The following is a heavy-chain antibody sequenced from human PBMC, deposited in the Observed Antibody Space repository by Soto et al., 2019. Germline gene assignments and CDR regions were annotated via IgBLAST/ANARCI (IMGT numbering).Heavy chain of an antibody. CDR2: VSGRGANT. CDR3: AKDRGGFANGWEYFDF. J-gene: IGHJ4*02. CDR1: GFTFSSYT. V-gene: IGHV3-23*04. Sequence: DVQLVESGGGFVQPGGSLRVSCAASGFTFSSYTMGWVRQAPGKGLEWVSSVSGRGANTDYADSVKGRFTISRDNSKNTLYLQMNNLRGEDTAVYYCAKDRGGFANGWEYFDFWGQGTLVIVSS. D-gene: IGHD6-19*01.